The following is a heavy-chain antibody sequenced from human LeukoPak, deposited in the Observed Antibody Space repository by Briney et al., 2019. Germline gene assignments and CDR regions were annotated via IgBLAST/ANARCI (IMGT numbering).Heavy chain of an antibody. D-gene: IGHD3-10*01. CDR2: ISGNGGST. CDR1: GFTFSSYA. CDR3: AKEALPRITMVQGVHPDFDY. Sequence: GGSLRLSCAASGFTFSSYAMSWVRQAPGKGLEWVSAISGNGGSTYYADSVKGRFTISRDNSKNTLYLQMNSLRAEDTAVYYCAKEALPRITMVQGVHPDFDYWGQGTLVTVSS. J-gene: IGHJ4*02. V-gene: IGHV3-23*01.